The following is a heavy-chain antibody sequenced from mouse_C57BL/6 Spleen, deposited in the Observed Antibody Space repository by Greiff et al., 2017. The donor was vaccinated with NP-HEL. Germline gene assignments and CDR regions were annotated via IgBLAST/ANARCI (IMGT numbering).Heavy chain of an antibody. V-gene: IGHV1-50*01. CDR1: GYTFTSYW. D-gene: IGHD2-3*01. J-gene: IGHJ1*03. CDR2: IDPSDSYT. CDR3: ARRIYDGLPQGYFDV. Sequence: VQLQQSGAELVKPGASVKLSCKASGYTFTSYWMQWVKQRPGQGLEWIGEIDPSDSYTNYNQKFKGKATLTVDTSSSTAYMQLSSLTSEDSAVYYCARRIYDGLPQGYFDVWGTGTTVTVSS.